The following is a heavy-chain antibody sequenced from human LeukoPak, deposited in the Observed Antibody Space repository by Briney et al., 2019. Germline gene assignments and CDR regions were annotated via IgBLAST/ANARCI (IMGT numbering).Heavy chain of an antibody. CDR3: ARSVYSYDSSLDY. D-gene: IGHD3-22*01. CDR2: ISGSGGSTT. CDR1: GFTFSSYA. Sequence: GGSLRLSCAASGFTFSSYAMNWVRQAPGKGLEWVSGISGSGGSTTYYADSVKGRFTISRDNSKNTLYLQTNSLRAEDTAVYYCARSVYSYDSSLDYWGQGTPVTGSS. V-gene: IGHV3-23*01. J-gene: IGHJ4*02.